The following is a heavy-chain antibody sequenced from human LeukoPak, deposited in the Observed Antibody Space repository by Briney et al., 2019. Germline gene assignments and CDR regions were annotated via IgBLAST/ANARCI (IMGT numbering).Heavy chain of an antibody. D-gene: IGHD3-22*01. J-gene: IGHJ4*02. V-gene: IGHV3-53*01. Sequence: PGGSLRLSCAASGFTVSSNYMSWVRQAPGKGLEWVSVIYSGGSTYYADSVKGRFTISRDNAKNSLYLQMNSLRAEDTAVYYCAGDSYDSSGYYAYWGQGTLVTVSS. CDR2: IYSGGST. CDR3: AGDSYDSSGYYAY. CDR1: GFTVSSNY.